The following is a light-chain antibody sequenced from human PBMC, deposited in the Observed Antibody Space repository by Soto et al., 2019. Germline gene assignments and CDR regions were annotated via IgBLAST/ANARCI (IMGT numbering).Light chain of an antibody. J-gene: IGKJ2*01. CDR3: QQYGISPYT. CDR1: QSVSSSY. V-gene: IGKV3-20*01. Sequence: EIVLTQSPGTLSLYPGERATLSCRASQSVSSSYLAWYQQKPGQAPRLLIYGASSRATGIPDRFSGSGSGTDFTLTISRLEPEDFIVYYCQQYGISPYTFGQGTRLEIK. CDR2: GAS.